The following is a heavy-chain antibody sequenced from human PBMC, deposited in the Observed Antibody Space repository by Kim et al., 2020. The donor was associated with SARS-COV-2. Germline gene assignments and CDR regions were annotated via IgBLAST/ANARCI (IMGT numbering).Heavy chain of an antibody. V-gene: IGHV3-11*06. J-gene: IGHJ6*02. Sequence: GLFTISRDTAKNSLYLQMNSLRAEDTAVYYCARELDYYDSSGYYYYGMDVWGQGTTVTVSS. CDR3: ARELDYYDSSGYYYYGMDV. D-gene: IGHD3-22*01.